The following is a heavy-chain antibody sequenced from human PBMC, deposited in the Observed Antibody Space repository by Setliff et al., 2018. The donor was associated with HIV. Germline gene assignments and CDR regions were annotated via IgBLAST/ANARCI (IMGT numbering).Heavy chain of an antibody. J-gene: IGHJ6*03. CDR1: GFTFSNDW. V-gene: IGHV3-15*01. CDR2: IKSKTDGGTT. CDR3: TTAEIDYYYYYMDV. Sequence: GGSLRLSCAASGFTFSNDWMSWVRQAPGKGLEWVGRIKSKTDGGTTDYVTPVKGRFTISRDDSKNTLYLQMNSLKTEDTAVYYCTTAEIDYYYYYMDVWGKGTTVTVSS.